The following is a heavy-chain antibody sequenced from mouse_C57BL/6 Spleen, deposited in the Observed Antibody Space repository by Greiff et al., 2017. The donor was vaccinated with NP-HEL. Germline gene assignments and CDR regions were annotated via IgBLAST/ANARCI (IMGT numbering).Heavy chain of an antibody. D-gene: IGHD1-1*01. V-gene: IGHV5-4*01. CDR1: GFTFSSYA. J-gene: IGHJ3*01. CDR3: ANGGSSPFAY. Sequence: EVHLVESGGGLVKPGGSLKLSCAASGFTFSSYAMSWVRQTPEKRLEWVATISDGGSYTYYPDNVKGRFTISRDNAKNNLYLQMSHLKSEDTAMYYCANGGSSPFAYWGQGTLVTVSA. CDR2: ISDGGSYT.